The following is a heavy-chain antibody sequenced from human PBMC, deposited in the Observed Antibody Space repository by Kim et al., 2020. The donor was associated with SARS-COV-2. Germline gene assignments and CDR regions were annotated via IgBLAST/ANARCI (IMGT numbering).Heavy chain of an antibody. V-gene: IGHV3-11*01. Sequence: GSLRLSCAASGFTFSDYYMSWIRQAPGKGLEWVSYISSSGSTIYYADSVKGRFTISRDNAKNSLYLQMNSLRAEDTAVYYCARDRSPIAAAGTVDYWGQGTLVTVSS. CDR2: ISSSGSTI. J-gene: IGHJ4*02. D-gene: IGHD6-13*01. CDR1: GFTFSDYY. CDR3: ARDRSPIAAAGTVDY.